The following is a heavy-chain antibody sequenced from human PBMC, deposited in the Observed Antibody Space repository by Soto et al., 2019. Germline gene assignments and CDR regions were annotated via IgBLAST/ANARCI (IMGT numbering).Heavy chain of an antibody. J-gene: IGHJ5*02. Sequence: KPSETLSLTCAVYGGSFSGYYWTWIRQPPGKGLEWIGEINHRRSTSYNPSLKSRVTISLDTSMNYFSLRLSSVTAADTAVYYCARGQRFSDWFDPWGQGTLVTVS. CDR3: ARGQRFSDWFDP. CDR2: INHRRST. V-gene: IGHV4-34*01. CDR1: GGSFSGYY. D-gene: IGHD3-3*01.